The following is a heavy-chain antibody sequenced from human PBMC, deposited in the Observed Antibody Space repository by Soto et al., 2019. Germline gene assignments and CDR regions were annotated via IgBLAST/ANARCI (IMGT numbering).Heavy chain of an antibody. V-gene: IGHV3-23*01. CDR1: GFTFRTYS. D-gene: IGHD3-22*01. Sequence: GGSLRLSCAASGFTFRTYSMSWVRQAPRKGLEWVSGISGSGTATYYTDSVKGWFTVSRDNSKDTVFLQMNTLRVEDTAVYYCAKTRLYDNNDYHRDGFDVWGPGTVVTVSS. CDR3: AKTRLYDNNDYHRDGFDV. J-gene: IGHJ3*01. CDR2: ISGSGTAT.